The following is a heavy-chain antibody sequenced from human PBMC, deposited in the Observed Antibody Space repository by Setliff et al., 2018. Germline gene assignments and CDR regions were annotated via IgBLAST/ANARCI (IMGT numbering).Heavy chain of an antibody. Sequence: PGESLKISCKGSGYRFTTYWIGWVRQMPGKGLECMGIIFPGNSNTRYSPSFQGQVTISADKSISTAYLQWSSLKASDTAMYYCARVEEYCSGGTCYSFDYWGQGTLVTVSS. D-gene: IGHD2-15*01. CDR2: IFPGNSNT. J-gene: IGHJ4*02. CDR1: GYRFTTYW. CDR3: ARVEEYCSGGTCYSFDY. V-gene: IGHV5-51*01.